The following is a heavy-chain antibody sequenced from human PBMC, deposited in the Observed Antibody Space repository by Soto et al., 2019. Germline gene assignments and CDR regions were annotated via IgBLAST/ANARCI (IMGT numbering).Heavy chain of an antibody. CDR1: GFTFSSYW. CDR3: MRNFLGY. J-gene: IGHJ4*01. Sequence: GGSLRLSCAASGFTFSSYWMHWVRQAPGKGLVWVSRINSDGSSTSYADSVKGRFTISRDNAKNSLHLQMNDLRGDDSALYYCMRNFLGYWGQGTPVTVSS. CDR2: INSDGSST. V-gene: IGHV3-74*01. D-gene: IGHD3-22*01.